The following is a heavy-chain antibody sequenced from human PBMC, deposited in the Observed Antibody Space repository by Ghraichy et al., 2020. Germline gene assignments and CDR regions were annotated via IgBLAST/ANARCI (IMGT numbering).Heavy chain of an antibody. CDR1: GDSISSSSYY. J-gene: IGHJ4*02. D-gene: IGHD2-2*01. V-gene: IGHV4-39*01. Sequence: SETLSLTCTVSGDSISSSSYYWGWIRQPPGKGLEWIGSIYYSGSTYYNPSLKSRVTISVDTSKNQFSLKLSSMTAADTAVYFCARQGPAASFWGQGTLVTVSS. CDR2: IYYSGST. CDR3: ARQGPAASF.